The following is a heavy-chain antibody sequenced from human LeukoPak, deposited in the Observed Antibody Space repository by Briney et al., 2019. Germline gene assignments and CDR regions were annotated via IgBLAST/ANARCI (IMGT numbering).Heavy chain of an antibody. V-gene: IGHV3-21*01. CDR1: GFSFSSYS. CDR3: ARALQLVSTMLFDP. J-gene: IGHJ5*02. CDR2: ISRSSSYI. D-gene: IGHD6-13*01. Sequence: PGGSLRLSCAASGFSFSSYSMNTVRQALGRGLEWVSSISRSSSYIYYADSVKGRFTISRDNAKNSLYLQMNSLRAEDTAVYYCARALQLVSTMLFDPWGQGTLVTVSS.